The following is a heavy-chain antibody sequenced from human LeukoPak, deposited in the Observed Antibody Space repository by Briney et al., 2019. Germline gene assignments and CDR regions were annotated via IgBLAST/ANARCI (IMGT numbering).Heavy chain of an antibody. CDR1: GFTFSSYA. J-gene: IGHJ4*02. CDR3: ARDRYGNEIAIVAH. Sequence: GGSLRLSCAASGFTFSSYAMHWVRQAPGKGLEWVAVISYDGSNKYYADSVKGRFTISRDNSKNTLYLQMNSLRAEDTAVYYCARDRYGNEIAIVAHWGQETPVTVSS. D-gene: IGHD3-22*01. CDR2: ISYDGSNK. V-gene: IGHV3-30*04.